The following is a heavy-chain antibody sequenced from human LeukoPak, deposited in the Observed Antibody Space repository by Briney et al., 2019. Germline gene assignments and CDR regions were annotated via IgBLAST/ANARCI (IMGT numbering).Heavy chain of an antibody. CDR2: IYYSGST. Sequence: KPSETLSLTCTVSGGSISSGGYYWSWIRQHPGKGLEWIGYIYYSGSTYYNPSLKSRVTISVDTSKNQFSLKLSSVTAADTAVYYCARVFRGPWGAFDIWGQGTMVTASS. CDR3: ARVFRGPWGAFDI. V-gene: IGHV4-31*03. J-gene: IGHJ3*02. CDR1: GGSISSGGYY. D-gene: IGHD3-10*01.